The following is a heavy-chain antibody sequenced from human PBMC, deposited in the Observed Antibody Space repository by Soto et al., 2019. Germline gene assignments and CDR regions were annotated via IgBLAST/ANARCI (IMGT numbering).Heavy chain of an antibody. CDR1: GFTFSSYS. CDR2: ISSSSSYI. V-gene: IGHV3-21*01. CDR3: ARNLESVPARYYYGMDV. J-gene: IGHJ6*02. Sequence: EVQLVESGGGLVKPGGSLRLSCAASGFTFSSYSMNWVRQAPGKGLEWVSSISSSSSYIYYADSVKGRFTISRDNAKNSLYLQMNSLRAEDTAVYYCARNLESVPARYYYGMDVWGQGTTVTVSS. D-gene: IGHD1-1*01.